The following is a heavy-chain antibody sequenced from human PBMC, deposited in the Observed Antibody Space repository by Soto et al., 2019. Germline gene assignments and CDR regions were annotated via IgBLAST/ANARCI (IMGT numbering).Heavy chain of an antibody. J-gene: IGHJ6*02. V-gene: IGHV1-69*02. CDR3: ARSGGSGRYYYYYGVDV. CDR2: IVPIVNIA. CDR1: GGTFSSYT. Sequence: QVQLVQSGAEVKEPGSAVKVSCKASGGTFSSYTFSWVRQAPGQGLEWMGRIVPIVNIANYAQKFQGRVTITADKSTSTAYLDLSSLKSEDTAVYYCARSGGSGRYYYYYGVDVWVQGTTVAVSS. D-gene: IGHD3-10*01.